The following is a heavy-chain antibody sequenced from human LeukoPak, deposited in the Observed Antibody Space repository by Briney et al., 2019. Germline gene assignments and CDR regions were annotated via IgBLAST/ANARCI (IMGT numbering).Heavy chain of an antibody. D-gene: IGHD6-13*01. CDR1: GGSISSYY. CDR3: ASLSIAAAGAFDY. V-gene: IGHV4-59*01. J-gene: IGHJ4*02. CDR2: IYYSGST. Sequence: PSETLSLTCTVSGGSISSYYWSWIRQPPGKGLEWIGYIYYSGSTNYNPSLKSRVTISVDTSKNQFSLKLSSVTAADTAVYYCASLSIAAAGAFDYWGQGTLVTVSS.